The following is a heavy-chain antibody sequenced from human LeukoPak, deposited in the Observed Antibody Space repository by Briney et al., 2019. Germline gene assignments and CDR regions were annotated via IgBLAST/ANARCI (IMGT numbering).Heavy chain of an antibody. CDR3: ARSLYSGYDAGPYYYYYGMDV. V-gene: IGHV1-69*13. CDR2: IIPIFGTA. J-gene: IGHJ6*02. Sequence: ASVTVSCKASGYTFTSYGISWVRQAPGQGLEWMGGIIPIFGTANYAQKFQGRVTITADESTSTAYMELSSLRSEDTAVYYCARSLYSGYDAGPYYYYYGMDVWGQGTTVTVSS. CDR1: GYTFTSYG. D-gene: IGHD5-12*01.